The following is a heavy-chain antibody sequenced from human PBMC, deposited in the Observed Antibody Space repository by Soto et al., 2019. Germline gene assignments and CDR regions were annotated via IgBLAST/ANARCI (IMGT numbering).Heavy chain of an antibody. Sequence: GASVKVSCKASGYTFTSYDINWVRQATGQGLEWMGWMNPNSGNTGYAQKFQGRVTMTRNTSISTAYMELSSLRSEDTAVYYCAREITIFGVVTAGMDVWRQGTTVTVSS. J-gene: IGHJ6*02. CDR3: AREITIFGVVTAGMDV. D-gene: IGHD3-3*01. V-gene: IGHV1-8*01. CDR2: MNPNSGNT. CDR1: GYTFTSYD.